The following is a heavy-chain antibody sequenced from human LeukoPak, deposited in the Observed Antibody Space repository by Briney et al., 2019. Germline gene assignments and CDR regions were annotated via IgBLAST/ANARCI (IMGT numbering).Heavy chain of an antibody. D-gene: IGHD3-22*01. CDR2: ISGNSGTT. V-gene: IGHV3-23*01. CDR3: AKDRDSRGRYRFDY. Sequence: QPGGSLRLSCAASGFTFNAYALSWVRQAPGKGLEWVSVISGNSGTTYYADSVKGRFTISRDNSKKTLYLQMSSLGPDDTAVYYCAKDRDSRGRYRFDYWGQGTLVTVSS. J-gene: IGHJ4*02. CDR1: GFTFNAYA.